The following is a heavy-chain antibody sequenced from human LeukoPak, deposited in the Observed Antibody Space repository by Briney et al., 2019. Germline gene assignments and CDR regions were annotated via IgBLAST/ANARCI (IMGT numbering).Heavy chain of an antibody. CDR3: ATLDFSSSYYFDY. CDR1: GYTFTGYY. V-gene: IGHV1-2*02. CDR2: INPNSGGT. Sequence: ASVKVSCKASGYTFTGYYMHWVRQAPGQGLEWMGWINPNSGGTNYAQKFQGRVTMTRDTSISTAYMELSRLRSDDTAVYSCATLDFSSSYYFDYWGQGTLVTVSS. D-gene: IGHD6-6*01. J-gene: IGHJ4*02.